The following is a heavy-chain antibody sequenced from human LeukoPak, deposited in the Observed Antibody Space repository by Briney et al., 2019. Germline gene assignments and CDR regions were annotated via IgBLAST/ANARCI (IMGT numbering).Heavy chain of an antibody. CDR3: ARGRGTMVRGVIIRRTNWFDP. J-gene: IGHJ5*02. D-gene: IGHD3-10*01. Sequence: ASVKVSCKASGYTFTSYGISWVRQAPGQGLEWMGWISAYNGNTNYAQKLQGRVTMTTDTSTSTAYMELRSLRSEDTAVYYCARGRGTMVRGVIIRRTNWFDPWGQGTLVTVSS. CDR2: ISAYNGNT. CDR1: GYTFTSYG. V-gene: IGHV1-18*01.